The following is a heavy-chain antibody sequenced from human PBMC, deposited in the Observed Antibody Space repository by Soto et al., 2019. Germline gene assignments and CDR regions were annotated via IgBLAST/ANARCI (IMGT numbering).Heavy chain of an antibody. V-gene: IGHV3-72*01. D-gene: IGHD3-10*01. J-gene: IGHJ4*02. CDR1: GFTLNDHY. CDR3: VRTSHYGSGTWNFDS. CDR2: TRNKANRYTT. Sequence: EVQLVESGGGLVQPGGSLRLSCAGSGFTLNDHYMDWVRQAPGKGLEWVGRTRNKANRYTTEYAASVKGRFTVSSDESMYSLHLQMHSLKTEDTAVYYCVRTSHYGSGTWNFDSWGQGTVVTVSS.